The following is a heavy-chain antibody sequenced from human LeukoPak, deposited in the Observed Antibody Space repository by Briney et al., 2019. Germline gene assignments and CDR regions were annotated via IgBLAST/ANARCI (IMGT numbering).Heavy chain of an antibody. CDR1: GDTFSSYA. CDR3: ARVANYGDYPYYFDY. J-gene: IGHJ4*02. CDR2: IIPIFGTA. Sequence: ASVKVSCKASGDTFSSYAISWVRQAPGQGLEWMGGIIPIFGTANYAQKFQGRVTITADESTSTAYMELSSLRSEDTAVYYCARVANYGDYPYYFDYWGQGTLVTVSS. D-gene: IGHD4-17*01. V-gene: IGHV1-69*13.